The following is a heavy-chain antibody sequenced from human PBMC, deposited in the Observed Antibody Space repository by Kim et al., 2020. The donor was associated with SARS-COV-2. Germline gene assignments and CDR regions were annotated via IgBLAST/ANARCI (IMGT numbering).Heavy chain of an antibody. CDR1: GFTFSSYA. CDR3: ARERLKWELLGAFDI. CDR2: ISSNGGST. D-gene: IGHD1-26*01. V-gene: IGHV3-64*01. J-gene: IGHJ3*02. Sequence: GGSLRLSCAASGFTFSSYAMHWVRQAPGKGLEYVSAISSNGGSTYYANSVKGRFTISRDNSKNTLYLQMGSLRAEDMAVYYCARERLKWELLGAFDIWGQGTMVIVSS.